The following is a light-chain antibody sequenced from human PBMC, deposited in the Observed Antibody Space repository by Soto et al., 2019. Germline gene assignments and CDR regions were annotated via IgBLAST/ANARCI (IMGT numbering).Light chain of an antibody. CDR1: SSNIGAGYD. CDR2: GNS. J-gene: IGLJ1*01. CDR3: QSYDSSLSGHV. V-gene: IGLV1-40*01. Sequence: SVLTQPPSVSGAPGQRVTISCTGSSSNIGAGYDVHWYQQLPGTAPKLLIYGNSNRPSGVPDRFSGSKSGTSASLAITGLQAEDEADYYCQSYDSSLSGHVFGTGTKVTAL.